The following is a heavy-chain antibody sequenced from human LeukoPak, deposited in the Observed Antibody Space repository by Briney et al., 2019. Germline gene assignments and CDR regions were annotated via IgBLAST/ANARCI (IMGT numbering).Heavy chain of an antibody. D-gene: IGHD6-13*01. J-gene: IGHJ4*02. V-gene: IGHV3-7*03. Sequence: GGSLRLSCVASGFTFGKYWMSWVRQAPGKGLEWVANIKLDGSEKNYVDSVKGRFTISRDNTKNSLYLQMNSLRVEDTAVYYCEIAAAGRAYWGQGTLVTVSS. CDR3: EIAAAGRAY. CDR1: GFTFGKYW. CDR2: IKLDGSEK.